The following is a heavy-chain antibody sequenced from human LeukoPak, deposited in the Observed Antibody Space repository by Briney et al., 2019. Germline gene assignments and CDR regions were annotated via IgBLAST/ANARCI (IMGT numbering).Heavy chain of an antibody. CDR3: ARGGIITGTTFDY. D-gene: IGHD1-7*01. Sequence: PGGSLRLSCAASGFTFSSYSMNWVRQAPGKGLEWVSSISSSSSYIYYADSVKGRFTISRDNAKNSLYLQMNSLRAEDTAVYYCARGGIITGTTFDYWGQGTLVTVSS. J-gene: IGHJ4*02. CDR1: GFTFSSYS. CDR2: ISSSSSYI. V-gene: IGHV3-21*01.